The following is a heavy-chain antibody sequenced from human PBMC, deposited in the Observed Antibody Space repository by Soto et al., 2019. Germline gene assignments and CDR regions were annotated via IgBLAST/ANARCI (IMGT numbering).Heavy chain of an antibody. Sequence: PSETLSLTCTVSRGTISIDNYYLTWIRQHPGRGLEWIGYRYYSGSAYFNPSLTSRVSISLDTSKRQFSLKLSSVTAADKAVYYCAAATLRKISLHYWGQGTLLTLSS. V-gene: IGHV4-31*03. CDR2: RYYSGSA. J-gene: IGHJ4*02. CDR1: RGTISIDNYY. D-gene: IGHD1-26*01. CDR3: AAATLRKISLHY.